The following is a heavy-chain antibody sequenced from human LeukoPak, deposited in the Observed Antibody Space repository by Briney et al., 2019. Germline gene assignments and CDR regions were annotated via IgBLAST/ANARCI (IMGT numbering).Heavy chain of an antibody. CDR3: ARGSSGYGY. Sequence: SETLSLTCAVYGGSFSGYYWSWIRQPPGKGLEWIGEINHSGSTNYNPSLKSRVTISVDTSKNQFSLKLSSVTAADTAVYNCARGSSGYGYWGQGTLVTVSS. J-gene: IGHJ4*02. D-gene: IGHD3-22*01. V-gene: IGHV4-34*01. CDR2: INHSGST. CDR1: GGSFSGYY.